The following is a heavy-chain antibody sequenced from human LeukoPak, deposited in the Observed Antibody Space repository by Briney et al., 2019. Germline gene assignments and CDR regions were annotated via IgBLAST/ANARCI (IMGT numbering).Heavy chain of an antibody. D-gene: IGHD5-12*01. J-gene: IGHJ4*02. Sequence: SETLSLTCTVSGGSISSGGYYWSWIRQHPGKGLEWIGYIYYSGSTYYNPSLKSRVTTSVDTSKNQFSLKLSSVTAADTAVYYCARGRGYSGYDYGVDYWGQGTLVTVSS. V-gene: IGHV4-31*03. CDR1: GGSISSGGYY. CDR2: IYYSGST. CDR3: ARGRGYSGYDYGVDY.